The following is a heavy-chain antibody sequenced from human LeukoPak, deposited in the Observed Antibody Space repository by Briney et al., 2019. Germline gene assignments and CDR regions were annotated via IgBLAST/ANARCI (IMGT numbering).Heavy chain of an antibody. J-gene: IGHJ4*02. Sequence: GESLKISCKGSGYSFTSYWIGWVRQMPGKGLEWTGIIYPGDSDTRYSPSFQGQVTISVDRSISTAYLQWSRLKASDTAMYYCAKSGSSWSFYFDSWGQGTLVTVSP. CDR1: GYSFTSYW. V-gene: IGHV5-51*01. CDR2: IYPGDSDT. CDR3: AKSGSSWSFYFDS. D-gene: IGHD6-13*01.